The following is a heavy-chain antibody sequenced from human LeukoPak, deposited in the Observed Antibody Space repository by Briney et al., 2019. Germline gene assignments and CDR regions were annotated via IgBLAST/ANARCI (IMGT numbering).Heavy chain of an antibody. CDR3: ARVPRYGYTQNDAFDI. Sequence: ASVKVSCKASGYTFTSYDINWVRQATGQGLEWMGWMNPNSGNTGYAQKFQGRVTITRNTSISTAYMELSSLRSEDTAVYYCARVPRYGYTQNDAFDIWGQGTMVTVSS. J-gene: IGHJ3*02. V-gene: IGHV1-8*03. CDR2: MNPNSGNT. CDR1: GYTFTSYD. D-gene: IGHD5-24*01.